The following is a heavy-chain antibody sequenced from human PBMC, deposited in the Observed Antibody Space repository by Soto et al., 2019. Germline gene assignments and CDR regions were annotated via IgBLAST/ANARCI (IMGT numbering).Heavy chain of an antibody. CDR2: ISYDGSNK. Sequence: GGSLRLSCAASGFTFSSYGMHWVRQAPGKGLEWVAVISYDGSNKYYADSVKGRFTISRDNSKNTLYLQMNSLRAEDTAVYYCAKELIAALTGHYFDYWGQGTLVTVS. CDR1: GFTFSSYG. J-gene: IGHJ4*02. CDR3: AKELIAALTGHYFDY. D-gene: IGHD6-6*01. V-gene: IGHV3-30*18.